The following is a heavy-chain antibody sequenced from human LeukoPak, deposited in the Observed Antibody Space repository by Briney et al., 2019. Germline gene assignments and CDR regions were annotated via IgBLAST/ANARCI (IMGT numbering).Heavy chain of an antibody. D-gene: IGHD3-10*02. V-gene: IGHV3-48*03. CDR3: AELGITMIGGV. CDR1: GFTFSSHE. J-gene: IGHJ6*04. CDR2: ISSSGSTI. Sequence: GGSLRLSCAASGFTFSSHEMNWVRQAPGKGLEWVSYISSSGSTIYCADSVKGRFTISRDNAKNSLYLQMNSLRAEDTAVYYCAELGITMIGGVWGKGTTVTISS.